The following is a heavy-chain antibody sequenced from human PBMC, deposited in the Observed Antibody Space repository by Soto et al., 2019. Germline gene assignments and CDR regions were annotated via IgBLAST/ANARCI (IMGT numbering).Heavy chain of an antibody. CDR2: NNAGNGNT. V-gene: IGHV1-3*01. CDR1: GYTFTSYA. CDR3: AITFKTGTTEDAFDI. J-gene: IGHJ3*02. Sequence: QVQLVQSGAEVKKPGASVKVSCKASGYTFTSYAMHWVRQAPGQRLEWMGWNNAGNGNTKYSQKFQGRVTITRDTSASTAYMELSSLRSEDTAVYYCAITFKTGTTEDAFDIWGQGTMVTVSS. D-gene: IGHD1-1*01.